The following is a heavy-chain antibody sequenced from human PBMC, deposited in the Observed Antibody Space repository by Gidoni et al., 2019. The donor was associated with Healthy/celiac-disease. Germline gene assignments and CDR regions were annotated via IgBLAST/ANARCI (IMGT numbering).Heavy chain of an antibody. CDR2: IYYSGRT. D-gene: IGHD4-17*01. Sequence: QVQLQESGPGLVKPSETLSLTCTVSGGSISSYYWSWIRQPPGKGLEWIGYIYYSGRTNYNPPLKSRVTISVDTSKNQFSLKLSSVTAADTAVYYCARVTVTTSWFDPWGQGTLVTVSS. J-gene: IGHJ5*02. V-gene: IGHV4-59*08. CDR1: GGSISSYY. CDR3: ARVTVTTSWFDP.